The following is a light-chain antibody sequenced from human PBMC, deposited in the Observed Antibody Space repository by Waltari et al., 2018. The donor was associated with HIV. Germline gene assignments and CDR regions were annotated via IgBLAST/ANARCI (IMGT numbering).Light chain of an antibody. J-gene: IGLJ2*01. CDR1: SGIDVAISG. CDR2: YKSDSDK. V-gene: IGLV5-45*01. Sequence: QAVLTQPASLSASPGASASLTCTLRSGIDVAISGIYWYQPKPGSPPQYLLRYKSDSDKQQGSGVPSRFSGSKDASANAGILLISGLQSGDEADYYCVIWHNSAWVFGGGTKLTVL. CDR3: VIWHNSAWV.